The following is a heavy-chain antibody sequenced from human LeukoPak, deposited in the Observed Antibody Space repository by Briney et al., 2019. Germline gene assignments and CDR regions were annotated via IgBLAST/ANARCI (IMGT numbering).Heavy chain of an antibody. V-gene: IGHV3-74*01. CDR3: AGGDAVTSNY. CDR2: ITSDGRST. Sequence: TGGSLRLSCAASRFTFTSYWMHWVRQAPGKGLVWVSRITSDGRSTSYADSVKGRFTMSRDNAKNMLYLQMNSLRPEDTAVYYCAGGDAVTSNYWGQGTLLTVSS. D-gene: IGHD4-17*01. J-gene: IGHJ4*02. CDR1: RFTFTSYW.